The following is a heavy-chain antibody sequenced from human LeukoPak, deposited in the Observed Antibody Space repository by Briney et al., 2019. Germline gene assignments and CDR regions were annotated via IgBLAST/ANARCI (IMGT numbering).Heavy chain of an antibody. CDR2: IIPIFGTA. CDR3: ARGLHSGYYYNHFDY. V-gene: IGHV1-69*05. Sequence: SVKVSCKASGGTFSSYAISWVRQAPGQGLEWMGGIIPIFGTANYAQKFQGRVTITTDESTSTAYMELSSLRSEDTAVYYCARGLHSGYYYNHFDYWGQGTLVTVSS. D-gene: IGHD3-22*01. J-gene: IGHJ4*02. CDR1: GGTFSSYA.